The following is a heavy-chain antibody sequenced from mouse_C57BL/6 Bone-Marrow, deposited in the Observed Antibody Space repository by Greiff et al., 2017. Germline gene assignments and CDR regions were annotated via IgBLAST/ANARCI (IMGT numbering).Heavy chain of an antibody. CDR3: ARGQLRYYCDY. J-gene: IGHJ2*01. D-gene: IGHD3-2*02. V-gene: IGHV1-59*01. CDR1: GYTFTSYW. Sequence: QVQLQQPGAELVRPGTSVKLSCKASGYTFTSYWLHWVQQRPGQGLEWIGVIDPSDSYTNYNQKFKGKATLTVDTSSSTAYMQLSSLTSEDSAVYYCARGQLRYYCDYWGQGTTLTVSS. CDR2: IDPSDSYT.